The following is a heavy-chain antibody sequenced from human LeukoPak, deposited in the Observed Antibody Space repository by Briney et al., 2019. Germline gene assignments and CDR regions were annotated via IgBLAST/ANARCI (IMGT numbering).Heavy chain of an antibody. CDR3: ARDYGRSRDYGMDV. CDR2: IKQDETEK. Sequence: GGSLRLSCTASGVTFSNFCMGWVRQAPGKGLEWVANIKQDETEKFYLGSGKGRFTISRDNAKNSLYLQMNSLRVEDTAVYYCARDYGRSRDYGMDVWGPGTTVTVSS. V-gene: IGHV3-7*01. CDR1: GVTFSNFC. D-gene: IGHD3-10*01. J-gene: IGHJ6*02.